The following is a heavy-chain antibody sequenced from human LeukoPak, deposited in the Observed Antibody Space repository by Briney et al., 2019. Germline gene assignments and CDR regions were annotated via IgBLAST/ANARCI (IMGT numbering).Heavy chain of an antibody. D-gene: IGHD3-10*01. V-gene: IGHV3-23*01. CDR1: GFTFTTYA. Sequence: PGASLRLSWAASGFTFTTYAMTWVRQAPGKGLEWVSSIGAGGVATFYSDSVKGRFTISRDNSMNTLYLQMNSLRADDTAVYYCGRPTKFWLIRGDGVDVWGQGTTVTVSS. CDR3: GRPTKFWLIRGDGVDV. CDR2: IGAGGVAT. J-gene: IGHJ6*02.